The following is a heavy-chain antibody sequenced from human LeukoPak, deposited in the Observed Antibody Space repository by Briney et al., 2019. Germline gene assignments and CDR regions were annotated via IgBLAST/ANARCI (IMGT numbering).Heavy chain of an antibody. J-gene: IGHJ4*02. CDR3: ARGASGNYHYFDY. V-gene: IGHV4-4*07. Sequence: SETLSLTCTVSGGSISSYFWSWIRQPAGEGLEWIGRIYTSGSTDYNPSLKSRVTLSVDTSKNQFSLKLSSVTAADTAVYYCARGASGNYHYFDYWGQGTLVTVSS. CDR2: IYTSGST. D-gene: IGHD1-26*01. CDR1: GGSISSYF.